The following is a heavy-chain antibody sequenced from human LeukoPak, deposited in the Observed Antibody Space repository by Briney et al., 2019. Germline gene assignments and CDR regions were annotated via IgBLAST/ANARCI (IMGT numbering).Heavy chain of an antibody. D-gene: IGHD2-15*01. CDR3: ARGRVVAATVYFDY. J-gene: IGHJ4*02. Sequence: ASVKVSCKASGYTFTGYYMRWVRQAPGQGLEWMGRINPNSGGTNYAQKFQGRVTMTRDTSISTAYMELSRLRSDDTAVYYCARGRVVAATVYFDYWGQGTLVTVSS. CDR2: INPNSGGT. V-gene: IGHV1-2*06. CDR1: GYTFTGYY.